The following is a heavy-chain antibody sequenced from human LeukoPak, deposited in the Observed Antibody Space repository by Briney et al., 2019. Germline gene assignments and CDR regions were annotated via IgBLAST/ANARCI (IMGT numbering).Heavy chain of an antibody. CDR1: GFTFGSYW. CDR2: INQDGSEK. J-gene: IGHJ5*02. D-gene: IGHD6-13*01. CDR3: ARDLVAAAGSA. V-gene: IGHV3-7*01. Sequence: GGSLRLSCEASGFTFGSYWMSWVRQAPGKGLYWVANINQDGSEKYYVDSVKGRFTISRDNAKNSLYLQMNSLRAEDTAVYYCARDLVAAAGSAWGQGTQVTVSS.